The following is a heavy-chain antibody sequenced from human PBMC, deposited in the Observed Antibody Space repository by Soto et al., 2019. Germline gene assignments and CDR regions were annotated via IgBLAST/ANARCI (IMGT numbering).Heavy chain of an antibody. CDR1: GGTFSSYA. J-gene: IGHJ4*02. Sequence: GASVKVSCKASGGTFSSYAISWVRQAPGQGLEWMGWISGYNGDINYEQKFQGRVTLSSDTLTSTVYLELKSLRFDDTAVYYCARVRIVGAREIDFWGQGTLVTVSS. D-gene: IGHD1-26*01. CDR2: ISGYNGDI. CDR3: ARVRIVGAREIDF. V-gene: IGHV1-18*01.